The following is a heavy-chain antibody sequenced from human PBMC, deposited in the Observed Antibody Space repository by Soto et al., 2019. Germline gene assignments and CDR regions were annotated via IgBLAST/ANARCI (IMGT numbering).Heavy chain of an antibody. V-gene: IGHV2-5*01. CDR1: GFSLSTSGVG. J-gene: IGHJ4*02. Sequence: QITLKESGPTLVKPTQTLTLTCTFSGFSLSTSGVGVGWIRQPPGKALEWLALIYWNDDKRYSPSLKSRLTITKDTSKNQVVLTMTNMDPVDTAPYYCAHLPGYSNSYYFDYWGQGTLVTVSS. CDR3: AHLPGYSNSYYFDY. CDR2: IYWNDDK. D-gene: IGHD6-13*01.